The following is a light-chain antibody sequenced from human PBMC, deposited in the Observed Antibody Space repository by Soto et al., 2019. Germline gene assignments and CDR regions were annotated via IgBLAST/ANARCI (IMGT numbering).Light chain of an antibody. V-gene: IGLV2-14*03. J-gene: IGLJ3*02. CDR3: SSYTTSSTLV. CDR2: DVN. CDR1: SSDVGGYNY. Sequence: QSALTQPASVSGSPGQSITISCTGTSSDVGGYNYVSWYQQHPGKAPKLMIYDVNNRPSGVSNRFSGSKSGNTASLTISGPQAEDEAHYYCSSYTTSSTLVFGGGTKLTVL.